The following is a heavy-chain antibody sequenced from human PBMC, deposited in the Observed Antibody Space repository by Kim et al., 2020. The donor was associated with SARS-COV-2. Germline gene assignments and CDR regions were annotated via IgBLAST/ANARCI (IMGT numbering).Heavy chain of an antibody. V-gene: IGHV4-34*01. CDR1: GGSFSGYY. Sequence: SETLSLTCAVYGGSFSGYYWSWIRQPPGKGLEWIGEINHSGRTNYNPSLKSRVTISVDTSKNQFSLKLSSVTAADTAVYYCAREGIAAAGADYWGQGTLVTVSS. CDR2: INHSGRT. D-gene: IGHD6-13*01. CDR3: AREGIAAAGADY. J-gene: IGHJ4*02.